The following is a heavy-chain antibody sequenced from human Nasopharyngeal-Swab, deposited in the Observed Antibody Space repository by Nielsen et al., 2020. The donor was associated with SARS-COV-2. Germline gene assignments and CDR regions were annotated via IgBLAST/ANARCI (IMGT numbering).Heavy chain of an antibody. V-gene: IGHV1-69*13. D-gene: IGHD1-7*01. J-gene: IGHJ4*02. Sequence: SVKVSCQASVGSFSSYAISWVRQAPGQGLEWMGGIIPIFGTANYAQKFQGRVTITADESTSTAYMEPSSLRSEDTAVYYCARVCGSHWNYCYWGQGTLVTVSS. CDR1: VGSFSSYA. CDR2: IIPIFGTA. CDR3: ARVCGSHWNYCY.